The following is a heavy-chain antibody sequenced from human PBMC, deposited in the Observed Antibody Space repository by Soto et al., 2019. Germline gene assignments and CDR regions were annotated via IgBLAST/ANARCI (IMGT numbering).Heavy chain of an antibody. CDR3: ARLVFHCLRGSCDDYTFYGLDV. D-gene: IGHD2-15*01. CDR2: IYYAGST. CDR1: GGSISSTDHY. J-gene: IGHJ6*02. V-gene: IGHV4-39*01. Sequence: PSETLSLTCTVSGGSISSTDHYWGWIRQPPGKGLEWLGSIYYAGSTFHNPSLKRRATISVDTSRNQFSLRLSSVTASDTAVYYCARLVFHCLRGSCDDYTFYGLDVWGQWTTVTVSS.